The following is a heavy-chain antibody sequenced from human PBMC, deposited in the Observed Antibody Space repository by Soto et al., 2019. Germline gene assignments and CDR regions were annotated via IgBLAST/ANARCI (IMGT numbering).Heavy chain of an antibody. Sequence: LSLTCTVSGGSISSYYWSWIRQPPGKGLEWIGYIYYSGSTNYNPSLKSRVTISVDTSKNQFSLKLSSVTAADTAAYYCARGIAAAGVDYWGQGTLVAVSS. J-gene: IGHJ4*02. V-gene: IGHV4-59*01. CDR2: IYYSGST. D-gene: IGHD6-13*01. CDR1: GGSISSYY. CDR3: ARGIAAAGVDY.